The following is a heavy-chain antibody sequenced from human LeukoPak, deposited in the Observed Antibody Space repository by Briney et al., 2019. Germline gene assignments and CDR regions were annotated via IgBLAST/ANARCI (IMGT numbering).Heavy chain of an antibody. Sequence: GGSLRLSCAASGFTFSSYSMNWVRQAPGKGLEWVSYISGSSSIIYYADSVKGRFTISRDDAKNSLYLQMNSLRVEDTAVYYCARSTPNFDYWGQGTLVTVSS. J-gene: IGHJ4*02. CDR1: GFTFSSYS. CDR2: ISGSSSII. CDR3: ARSTPNFDY. V-gene: IGHV3-48*01.